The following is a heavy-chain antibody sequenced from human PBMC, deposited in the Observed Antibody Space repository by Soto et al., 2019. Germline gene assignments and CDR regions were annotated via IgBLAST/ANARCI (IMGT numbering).Heavy chain of an antibody. CDR1: GYSISSSNW. Sequence: PSETLSLTCAVSGYSISSSNWWGWIRQPPGKGLEWIGYIYYSGTTYYNQYLKSRVTMSVDTSKNQFSLKLTSVKAVDTAVYYCARREIQGPIDYWGQGTLVTVS. J-gene: IGHJ4*02. CDR2: IYYSGTT. D-gene: IGHD1-26*01. CDR3: ARREIQGPIDY. V-gene: IGHV4-28*01.